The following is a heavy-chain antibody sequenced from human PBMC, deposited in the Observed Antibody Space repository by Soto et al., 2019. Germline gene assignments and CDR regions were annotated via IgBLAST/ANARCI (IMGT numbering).Heavy chain of an antibody. V-gene: IGHV1-24*01. D-gene: IGHD2-15*01. CDR3: ATVVGLGRYYFDA. J-gene: IGHJ5*02. CDR2: FDPKDGLP. CDR1: GHKVTELS. Sequence: ASVKVSCKVSGHKVTELSIYWRGQSPGTGLECMGGFDPKDGLPVYAQNFEGRVTMTEDASTDTAYLEVENLRSEDTAVYFCATVVGLGRYYFDAWGQGSLVTVSS.